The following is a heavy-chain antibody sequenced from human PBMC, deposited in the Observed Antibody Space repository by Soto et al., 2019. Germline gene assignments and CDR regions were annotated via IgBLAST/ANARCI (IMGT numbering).Heavy chain of an antibody. Sequence: EVQLVESGGGLVQPGGSLRLSCAASGFTFSTYSMNWVRQAPGKGLEWVSYISGSSSTRYYADSVKGRVTVSRDNAKNSLYLQVNSLRAEDTAVYYCARAYSSSSGRDAFDVWGQGTMVTVSS. V-gene: IGHV3-48*01. CDR2: ISGSSSTR. CDR1: GFTFSTYS. J-gene: IGHJ3*01. D-gene: IGHD6-6*01. CDR3: ARAYSSSSGRDAFDV.